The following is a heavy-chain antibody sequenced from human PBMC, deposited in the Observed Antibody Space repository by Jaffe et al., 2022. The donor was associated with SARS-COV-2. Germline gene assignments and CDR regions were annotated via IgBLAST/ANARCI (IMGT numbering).Heavy chain of an antibody. V-gene: IGHV3-30*03. D-gene: IGHD6-13*01. CDR3: ARDRTNSWSIDY. CDR2: ISYDAGNI. J-gene: IGHJ4*02. CDR1: GFTFWRNG. Sequence: QVQLVESGGGVVQPGTSLRLSCAASGFTFWRNGLHWVRQAPGKGLEWVAAISYDAGNIHYADSVRGRFTISRVDSRNTVFLQMSSLRAEDTAMYYCARDRTNSWSIDYWGQGTLVTVSS.